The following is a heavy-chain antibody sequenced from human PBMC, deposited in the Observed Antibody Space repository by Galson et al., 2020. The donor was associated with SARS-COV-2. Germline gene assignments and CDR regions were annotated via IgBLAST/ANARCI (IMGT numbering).Heavy chain of an antibody. D-gene: IGHD3-10*01. V-gene: IGHV1-2*06. CDR1: GYTFTGYY. CDR2: INPNSGGT. Sequence: ASVKVSCKASGYTFTGYYMHWVRQAPGQGLEWMGRINPNSGGTNYAQKFQGRVTMTRDTSISTAYMELSRLRSDDTAVYYCARDLGLLWFGPDYWGQGTLVTVSS. J-gene: IGHJ4*02. CDR3: ARDLGLLWFGPDY.